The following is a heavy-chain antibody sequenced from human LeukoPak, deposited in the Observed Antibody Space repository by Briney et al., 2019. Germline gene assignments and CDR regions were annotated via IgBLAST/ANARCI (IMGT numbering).Heavy chain of an antibody. Sequence: PSETLSLSCTVSGGSIRSYYWTWIRQPPGKGLEWLGYVYSTGTTNYNPSLNSRVTISVDTSKNQFSLKLSSVTAADTAVYYCARMGCGDYVPDYWGQGTLVTVSS. CDR2: VYSTGTT. CDR1: GGSIRSYY. CDR3: ARMGCGDYVPDY. V-gene: IGHV4-59*01. D-gene: IGHD4-17*01. J-gene: IGHJ4*02.